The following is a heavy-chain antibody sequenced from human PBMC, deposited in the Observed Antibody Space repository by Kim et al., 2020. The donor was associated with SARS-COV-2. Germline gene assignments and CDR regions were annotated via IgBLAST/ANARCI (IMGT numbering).Heavy chain of an antibody. D-gene: IGHD3-10*01. V-gene: IGHV5-51*01. CDR3: ARHSYYTSGSYYVDY. CDR2: IFPSDSDT. Sequence: GESLKISCQISGYSFTSYWIGWVCQMPVKGLEWMGIIFPSDSDTRYSPSFQGQVTISVDKSITTAYLQWGSLKASDTAVYYCARHSYYTSGSYYVDYRGQGTLVTVSS. CDR1: GYSFTSYW. J-gene: IGHJ4*02.